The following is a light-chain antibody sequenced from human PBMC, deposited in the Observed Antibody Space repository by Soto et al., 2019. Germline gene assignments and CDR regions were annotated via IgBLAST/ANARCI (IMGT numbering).Light chain of an antibody. CDR2: GAS. Sequence: EIVMTQSPATLSVSPGGRATLSCRASQSISDTLAWYQQKPGQAPRLLIHGASTRAPGFPARFSGSGSGTDFTLTISSLQSEDFAVDYCQQYDNWPWTFGQGTKVEI. V-gene: IGKV3-15*01. CDR1: QSISDT. J-gene: IGKJ1*01. CDR3: QQYDNWPWT.